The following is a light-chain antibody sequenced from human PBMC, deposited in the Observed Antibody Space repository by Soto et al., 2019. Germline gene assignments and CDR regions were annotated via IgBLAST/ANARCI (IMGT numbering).Light chain of an antibody. CDR3: SSYTSRRTIV. J-gene: IGLJ2*01. CDR1: SSDVGGYEY. V-gene: IGLV2-14*03. Sequence: QSALTQPASVSGSPGQSITISCTGTSSDVGGYEYVSWYQQHPGKAPKLMIYDVSNRPSGVSDRFSGSKSGNTASLTISGLQAEDEADYYCSSYTSRRTIVFGGGTKVTVL. CDR2: DVS.